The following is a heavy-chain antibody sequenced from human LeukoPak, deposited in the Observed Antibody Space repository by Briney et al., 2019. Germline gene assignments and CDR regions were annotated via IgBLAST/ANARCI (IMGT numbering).Heavy chain of an antibody. CDR3: ARGAGYNYPYYFDY. V-gene: IGHV3-53*01. Sequence: GGSLRLSRAASGFTFSSYAMSWVRQAPGKGLEWVSVIYGGGNIYYADSVKGRFTISRDNSKNTLYLQMNSLRAEDTAVYYCARGAGYNYPYYFDYWGQGTLVTVSS. CDR2: IYGGGNI. D-gene: IGHD5-24*01. J-gene: IGHJ4*02. CDR1: GFTFSSYA.